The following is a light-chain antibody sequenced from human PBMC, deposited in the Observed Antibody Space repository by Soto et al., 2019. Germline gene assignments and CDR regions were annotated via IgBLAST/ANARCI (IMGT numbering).Light chain of an antibody. CDR2: GAS. CDR1: QSVSSSY. J-gene: IGKJ5*01. V-gene: IGKV3-20*01. Sequence: EIVFTQSPGTLSLSPGERATLSCRASQSVSSSYLAWYQQKPGQAPRLLIYGASSRATGIPDRFSGSGSATDFTLTISRLEPEDFALYYCQHYGRSPITFGQGTRLEIK. CDR3: QHYGRSPIT.